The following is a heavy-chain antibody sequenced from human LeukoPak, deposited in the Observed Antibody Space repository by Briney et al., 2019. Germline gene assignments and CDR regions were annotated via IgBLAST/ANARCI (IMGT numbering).Heavy chain of an antibody. CDR3: ARVDSSGSKFDF. J-gene: IGHJ4*02. Sequence: ASVKVSCKASGYTFTTYAMNWVRQAPGQGLEWMGWINTISGIPTYAQGFTGHFVFSLDTSANATYLQISRLKADDTAVYYCARVDSSGSKFDFWGQGTLVTVSS. D-gene: IGHD3-22*01. CDR2: INTISGIP. V-gene: IGHV7-4-1*02. CDR1: GYTFTTYA.